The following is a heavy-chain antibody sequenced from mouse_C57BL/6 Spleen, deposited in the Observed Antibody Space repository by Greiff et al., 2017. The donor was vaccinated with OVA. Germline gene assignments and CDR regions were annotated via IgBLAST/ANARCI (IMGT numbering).Heavy chain of an antibody. D-gene: IGHD1-1*01. CDR2: ILPGSGST. CDR1: GYTFTGYW. Sequence: VQLVESGAELMKPGASVKLSCKATGYTFTGYWIEWVKQRPGHGLEWIGEILPGSGSTNYNEKFKGKATFTADTSSNTAYMQLSSLTTEDSAIYYCARDSHYYGSSPYWYFDVWGTGTTVTVSS. J-gene: IGHJ1*03. V-gene: IGHV1-9*01. CDR3: ARDSHYYGSSPYWYFDV.